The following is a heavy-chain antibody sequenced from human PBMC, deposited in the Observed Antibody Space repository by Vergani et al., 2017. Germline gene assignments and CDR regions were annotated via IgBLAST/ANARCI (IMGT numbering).Heavy chain of an antibody. CDR1: GYTFTGYY. CDR3: AREHNCSGGSCYSGWFDP. CDR2: INPNSGGT. V-gene: IGHV1-2*02. Sequence: QVQLVQTGAEVKKPGASVKVSCKASGYTFTGYYMHWVRQAPGQGLEWMGWINPNSGGTNYAQKFQGRVTMTRDTSISTAYMELSRLRSEDTAVYYCAREHNCSGGSCYSGWFDPWGQGTLVTVSS. D-gene: IGHD2-15*01. J-gene: IGHJ5*02.